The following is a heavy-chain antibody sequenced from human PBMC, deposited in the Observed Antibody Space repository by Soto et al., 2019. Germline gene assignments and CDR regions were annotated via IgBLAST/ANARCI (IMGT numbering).Heavy chain of an antibody. CDR3: ARAANYYDSSGYYIFDY. CDR1: GGSISSGDYY. CDR2: IYYSGST. D-gene: IGHD3-22*01. J-gene: IGHJ4*02. V-gene: IGHV4-30-4*01. Sequence: PSETLSLTCTVSGGSISSGDYYWSWIRQPPGKGLEWIGYIYYSGSTYYNPSLKSRVTISVDRSKNQFSLKLSSVTAADTAVYYCARAANYYDSSGYYIFDYWGQGTLVTVSS.